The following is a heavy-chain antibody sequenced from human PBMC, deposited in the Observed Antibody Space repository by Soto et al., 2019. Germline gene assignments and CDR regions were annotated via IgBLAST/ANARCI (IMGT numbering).Heavy chain of an antibody. CDR3: AKDSGVVVVAATFDY. V-gene: IGHV3-30*18. Sequence: GGSLRLSCAASGFTFSSYGMHWVRQAPGKGLEWVAVISYDGSNKYYADSVKGRFTISRDNSKNTLYLQMNSLRAEDTAVYYCAKDSGVVVVAATFDYWGQGTLVTVSS. CDR2: ISYDGSNK. J-gene: IGHJ4*02. D-gene: IGHD2-15*01. CDR1: GFTFSSYG.